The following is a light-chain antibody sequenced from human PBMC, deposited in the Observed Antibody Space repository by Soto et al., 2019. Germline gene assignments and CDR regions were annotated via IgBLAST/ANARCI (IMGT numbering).Light chain of an antibody. CDR3: AAWDDSLHVI. V-gene: IGLV1-44*01. CDR1: SSNIGSRT. Sequence: QSVLTQPPSASATPGQRVTIFFSGSSSNIGSRTVNWYQQLPGSAPKLLVYNDNQRPSGVPDRFSGSKSGTSASLAISGLQSEDEADYYCAAWDDSLHVIFGGGTKLTVL. J-gene: IGLJ2*01. CDR2: NDN.